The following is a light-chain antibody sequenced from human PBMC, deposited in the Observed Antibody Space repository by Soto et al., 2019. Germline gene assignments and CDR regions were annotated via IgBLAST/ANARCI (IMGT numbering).Light chain of an antibody. CDR2: LGS. V-gene: IGKV2-28*01. J-gene: IGKJ1*01. CDR1: QSLLHSNGENY. Sequence: IVMTQSPLSLPVTPGEPASISFRSSQSLLHSNGENYLDWYLEEPGQSPRLLIYLGSNRASGVPDRFSGSGSGTDFTLQFSRVEAEDVGVYYCRQALQTPGTFGQGTKVDI. CDR3: RQALQTPGT.